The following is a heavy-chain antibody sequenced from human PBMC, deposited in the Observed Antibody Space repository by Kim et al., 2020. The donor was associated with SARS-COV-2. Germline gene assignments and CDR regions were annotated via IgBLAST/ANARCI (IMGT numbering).Heavy chain of an antibody. J-gene: IGHJ4*02. CDR3: AKVPLWGLWSEFDY. CDR1: GFTFSSYG. CDR2: ISYDGSNK. D-gene: IGHD7-27*01. Sequence: GGSLRLSCAASGFTFSSYGMHWVRQAPGKGLEWVAVISYDGSNKYYADSVKGRFTISRDNSKNTLYLQMNSLRAEDTTVYYCAKVPLWGLWSEFDYWGQG. V-gene: IGHV3-30*18.